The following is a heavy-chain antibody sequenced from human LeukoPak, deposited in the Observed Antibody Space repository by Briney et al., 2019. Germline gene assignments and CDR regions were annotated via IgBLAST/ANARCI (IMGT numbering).Heavy chain of an antibody. J-gene: IGHJ4*02. D-gene: IGHD2-8*01. V-gene: IGHV3-33*08. CDR2: IWYDGSKQ. Sequence: PGGSLRLSCAASGFTFSSYSMNWVRQAPGKGLEWVAVIWYDGSKQYYADSVKGRFTISRDNSKNTLYLQMNSLRAEDTAVYYCARDRMARYFDYWGQGTLVTVSS. CDR1: GFTFSSYS. CDR3: ARDRMARYFDY.